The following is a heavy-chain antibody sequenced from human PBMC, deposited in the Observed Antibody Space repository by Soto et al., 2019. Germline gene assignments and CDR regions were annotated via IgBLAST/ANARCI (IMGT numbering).Heavy chain of an antibody. Sequence: GGSLRLSCAASGFTFSTYAMAWVRQAPGKGLEWVSYISSSSSTIYYADSVKGRFTISRDNSKNTLYLQMNSLRAEDTAVYYCAKVGDYYDSSGYYPGLLDYWGQGTLVTVSS. CDR2: ISSSSSTI. CDR1: GFTFSTYA. CDR3: AKVGDYYDSSGYYPGLLDY. V-gene: IGHV3-48*01. D-gene: IGHD3-22*01. J-gene: IGHJ4*02.